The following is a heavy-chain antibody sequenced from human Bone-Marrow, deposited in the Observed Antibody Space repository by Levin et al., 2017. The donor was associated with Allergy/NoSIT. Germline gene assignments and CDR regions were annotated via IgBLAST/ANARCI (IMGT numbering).Heavy chain of an antibody. CDR2: VKSEAVGRVT. Sequence: PGGSLRLSCAASGFSFSNAWMTWVRQVPGKGLEWVGRVKSEAVGRVTDYPAPMKGRFIVSRDDSKNMVFLQMNSLKTEDTAVYYCTTWGPYGAPGPYFFDFWGQGTLVTVSS. J-gene: IGHJ4*02. CDR3: TTWGPYGAPGPYFFDF. V-gene: IGHV3-15*01. CDR1: GFSFSNAW. D-gene: IGHD1-14*01.